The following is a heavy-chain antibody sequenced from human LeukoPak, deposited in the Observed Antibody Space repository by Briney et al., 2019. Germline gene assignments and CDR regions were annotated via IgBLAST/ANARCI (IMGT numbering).Heavy chain of an antibody. J-gene: IGHJ3*02. CDR1: GYSFTSYW. V-gene: IGHV5-51*01. CDR2: IYPGDSDT. Sequence: GESLKISCKGSGYSFTSYWIGCVRQMPGKGLEWMGTIYPGDSDTRYSPSFQGQVTISADKSISTAYLQWSSLKASDTAMYYCARPRDRTYYYDSRNAFDIWGQGTMVTVSS. D-gene: IGHD3-22*01. CDR3: ARPRDRTYYYDSRNAFDI.